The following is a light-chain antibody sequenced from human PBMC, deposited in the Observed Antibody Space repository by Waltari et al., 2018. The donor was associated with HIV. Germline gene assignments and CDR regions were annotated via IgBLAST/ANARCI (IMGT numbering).Light chain of an antibody. CDR2: EVS. J-gene: IGLJ2*01. CDR1: RRDVGAYDF. V-gene: IGLV2-14*01. Sequence: QSALTQPASVSGSPGQSITVPCTGTRRDVGAYDFVSWYQQTPGTAPKLVIYEVSYRPSGISNRFSGSKSGNTASLTISGLQTEDEADYYCSSFTTSNYLLFGGGTKVTVL. CDR3: SSFTTSNYLL.